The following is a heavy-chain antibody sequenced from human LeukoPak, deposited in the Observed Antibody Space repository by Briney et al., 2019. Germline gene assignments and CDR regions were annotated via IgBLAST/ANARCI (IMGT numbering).Heavy chain of an antibody. J-gene: IGHJ4*02. CDR2: IIPILGIA. D-gene: IGHD4-17*01. V-gene: IGHV1-69*04. Sequence: SVKVSCKASGGTFSSYAISWVRQAPGQGLEWMGRIIPILGIANYAQKFQGRVTITADKSTSTAYMELSSLRSEDTAVYYCARDDYGLNFDYWGQGTLVTVSS. CDR1: GGTFSSYA. CDR3: ARDDYGLNFDY.